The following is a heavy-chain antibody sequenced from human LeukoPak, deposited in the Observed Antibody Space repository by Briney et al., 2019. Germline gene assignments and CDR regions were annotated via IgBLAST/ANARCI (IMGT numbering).Heavy chain of an antibody. V-gene: IGHV5-51*01. CDR2: IYPGDSDT. J-gene: IGHJ6*02. D-gene: IGHD2-2*01. CDR3: ARKIGYCSSTSCSDYYYYGMDV. CDR1: GYSFTSYW. Sequence: GESLKISCKGSGYSFTSYWIGWVRQMPGKGLECMGIIYPGDSDTRYSPSFQGQVTISADKSISTAYLQWSSLKASDTAMYYCARKIGYCSSTSCSDYYYYGMDVWGQGTAVTVPS.